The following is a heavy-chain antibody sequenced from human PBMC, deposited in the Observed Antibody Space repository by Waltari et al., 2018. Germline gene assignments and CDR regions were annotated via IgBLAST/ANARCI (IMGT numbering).Heavy chain of an antibody. J-gene: IGHJ2*01. V-gene: IGHV4-39*01. CDR3: ARQDYYYVKGYFDL. CDR2: MYYRGST. D-gene: IGHD3-22*01. Sequence: QLQLQESGPGLVKPSETLSLTCVVSGGSIISAAHYWGWVRQPPGKGLEFIGSMYYRGSTYYNPSIKSQVTISVDTSQNQFSLRLSSVTAADTAVYYCARQDYYYVKGYFDLWGRGTLVTVSS. CDR1: GGSIISAAHY.